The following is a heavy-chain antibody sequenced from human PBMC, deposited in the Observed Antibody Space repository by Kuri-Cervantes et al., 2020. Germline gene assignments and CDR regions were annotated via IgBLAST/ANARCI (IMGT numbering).Heavy chain of an antibody. V-gene: IGHV3-33*01. J-gene: IGHJ6*02. D-gene: IGHD4-17*01. CDR2: IWYDGSNK. CDR1: GFTFSSYG. CDR3: ARDGATVTTTYYYGMDV. Sequence: LSLTCAASGFTFSSYGMHWVRQAPGKGLEWVAVIWYDGSNKYYADSVKGRFTISRDNSKNTLYLQMNSLRAEDTAVYYCARDGATVTTTYYYGMDVWGQGTTVTVSS.